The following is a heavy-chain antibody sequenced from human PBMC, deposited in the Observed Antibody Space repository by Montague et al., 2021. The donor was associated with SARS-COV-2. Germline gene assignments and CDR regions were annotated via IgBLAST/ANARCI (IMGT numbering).Heavy chain of an antibody. CDR3: AKHALRYCINANCPPGGAIDF. CDR1: GGSISSAYFS. Sequence: SETLSLTCTVSGGSISSAYFSWGWIRPPPGQGLVWIGTIYYDAKTYSTSSLSSRVFLSAATSNNHFSLELNSVTTSATAVYYCAKHALRYCINANCPPGGAIDFWGQGILVTVSS. J-gene: IGHJ4*02. V-gene: IGHV4-39*01. CDR2: IYYDAKT. D-gene: IGHD2-8*01.